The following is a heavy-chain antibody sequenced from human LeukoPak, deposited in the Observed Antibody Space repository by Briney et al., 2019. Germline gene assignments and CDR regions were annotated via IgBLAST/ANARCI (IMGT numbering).Heavy chain of an antibody. Sequence: GGSLRLSCGASGFPFHSYAMSWVRQAPGKGLEWVSAIRGSGGGTYYADSVKGRFTISRDNSKNTLYLQMNSLRDEDTALYYCAKAGIGVVGYSDYWGQGTLVTVSS. CDR2: IRGSGGGT. CDR1: GFPFHSYA. J-gene: IGHJ4*02. CDR3: AKAGIGVVGYSDY. D-gene: IGHD6-19*01. V-gene: IGHV3-23*01.